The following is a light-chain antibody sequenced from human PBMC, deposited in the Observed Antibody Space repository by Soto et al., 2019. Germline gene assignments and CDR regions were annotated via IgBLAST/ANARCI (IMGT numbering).Light chain of an antibody. CDR3: QQYNNWPWFT. Sequence: EIVMTQSPATLSVSPGERATLSCRASQSVSSNLAWYQQKPGQAPRLLIYGASTRATGIPARFSGSGSGTEFTLTISSLQSEAFAVYYCQQYNNWPWFTFGPGTKVDIK. V-gene: IGKV3-15*01. CDR2: GAS. J-gene: IGKJ3*01. CDR1: QSVSSN.